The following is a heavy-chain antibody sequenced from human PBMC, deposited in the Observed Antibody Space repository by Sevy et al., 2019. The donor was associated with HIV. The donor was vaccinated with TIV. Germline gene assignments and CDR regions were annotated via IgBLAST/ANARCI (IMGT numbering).Heavy chain of an antibody. V-gene: IGHV3-23*01. CDR1: GFTFSRYA. J-gene: IGHJ3*02. D-gene: IGHD3-22*01. CDR3: AGGRYDSSGSFDAFDI. Sequence: GGSLRLSCSASGFTFSRYAMNWVRQAPGKGLEWVSTIYGSGGATYYADSVKGRLTISRDNSKNTRYLQMNSLRTEDSAVYYCAGGRYDSSGSFDAFDIWGQGTMVTVSS. CDR2: IYGSGGAT.